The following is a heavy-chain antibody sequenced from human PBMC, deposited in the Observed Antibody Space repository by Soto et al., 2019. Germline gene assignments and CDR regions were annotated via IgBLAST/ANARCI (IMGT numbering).Heavy chain of an antibody. CDR3: ARGWYYDFWSGLTYYYYYMDV. CDR1: GGSFSGYY. Sequence: PSETLSLTCAFYGGSFSGYYWSWIRQPPGKGLEWIGEINHSGSTNYNPSLKSRVTISVDTSKNQFSLKLSSVAAADTAVYYCARGWYYDFWSGLTYYYYYMDVWGKGTTVTVSS. D-gene: IGHD3-3*01. CDR2: INHSGST. J-gene: IGHJ6*03. V-gene: IGHV4-34*01.